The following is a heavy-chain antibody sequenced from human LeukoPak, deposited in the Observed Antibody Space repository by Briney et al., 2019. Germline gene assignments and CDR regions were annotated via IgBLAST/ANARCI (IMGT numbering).Heavy chain of an antibody. CDR2: ISRSGSTK. CDR3: ARGLRQWESPIDY. CDR1: GFTFSDYN. J-gene: IGHJ4*02. V-gene: IGHV3-11*04. D-gene: IGHD1-26*01. Sequence: PGGSLRLSCAASGFTFSDYNMRWIRQAPGKGLEWVSSISRSGSTKYYADSVKGRFTISRDNAKNSLYLQMNSLRAEDTAVYYCARGLRQWESPIDYWGQGTLVTVSS.